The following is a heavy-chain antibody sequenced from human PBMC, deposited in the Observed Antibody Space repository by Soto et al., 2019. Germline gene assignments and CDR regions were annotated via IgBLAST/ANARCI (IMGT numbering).Heavy chain of an antibody. V-gene: IGHV3-23*01. D-gene: IGHD1-20*01. J-gene: IGHJ4*02. CDR2: ITGSGDYT. Sequence: EVQLLESGGGLVQPGGSLRLSCVASGFTFSIYNMNWVRQAPGKGLEWVSVITGSGDYTNYADSVKGRFTISRDNSKNTLYLQMNGLRAEDTAVYFCARRITSSFDYWGQGTLVTVSS. CDR1: GFTFSIYN. CDR3: ARRITSSFDY.